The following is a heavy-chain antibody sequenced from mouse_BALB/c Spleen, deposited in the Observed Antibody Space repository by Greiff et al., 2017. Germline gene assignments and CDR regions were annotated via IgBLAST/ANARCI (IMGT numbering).Heavy chain of an antibody. CDR2: INPSSGYT. J-gene: IGHJ2*01. D-gene: IGHD2-14*01. Sequence: VKLQESGAELARPGASVKMSCKASGYTFTSYTMHWVKQRPGQGLEWIGYINPSSGYTNYNQKFKDKATLTADKSSSTAYMQLSSLTSEDSAVYYCAREDYRYDFDYWGQGTTLTVSS. CDR3: AREDYRYDFDY. CDR1: GYTFTSYT. V-gene: IGHV1-4*01.